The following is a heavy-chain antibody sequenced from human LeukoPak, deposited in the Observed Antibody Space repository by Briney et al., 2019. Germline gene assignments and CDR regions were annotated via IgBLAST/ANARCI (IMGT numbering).Heavy chain of an antibody. CDR3: ARGFCTNGVCYLFDC. D-gene: IGHD2-8*01. V-gene: IGHV3-20*04. CDR1: GFTFDDYG. CDR2: INWNGGST. J-gene: IGHJ4*02. Sequence: GGSLRLSXAASGFTFDDYGMSWVRQAPGKGLEWVSGINWNGGSTGYADSVKDRFTISRDNAKNSLYLQMNSLRVEDTALYYCARGFCTNGVCYLFDCWGRGTLVTVSS.